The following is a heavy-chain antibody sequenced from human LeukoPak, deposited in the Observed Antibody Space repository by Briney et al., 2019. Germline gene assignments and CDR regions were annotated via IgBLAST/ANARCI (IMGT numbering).Heavy chain of an antibody. CDR1: GGSISSYY. D-gene: IGHD3-9*01. Sequence: SETLSLTCTVSGGSISSYYWSWIRQPPGKGLEWIGYIYYSGSTNYNPSLKSRVTISVDTSKNQFSLKLSSVTAADTAVYYCARVPILRYFDWSRGYYYYYYMDVWGKGTTVTVSS. CDR2: IYYSGST. CDR3: ARVPILRYFDWSRGYYYYYYMDV. V-gene: IGHV4-59*01. J-gene: IGHJ6*03.